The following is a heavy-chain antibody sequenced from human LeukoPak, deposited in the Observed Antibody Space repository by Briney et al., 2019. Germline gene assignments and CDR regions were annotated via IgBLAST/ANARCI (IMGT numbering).Heavy chain of an antibody. CDR1: GGSISSYY. Sequence: SETPSLTCTVSGGSISSYYWSWIRQPPGKGLEWIGYIYTSGSTNYNPSLKSRVTISVDTSKNQFSLKPSSVTAADTAVYYCARQGSNSVWGQGTLVTVSS. CDR3: ARQGSNSV. V-gene: IGHV4-4*09. D-gene: IGHD4-11*01. J-gene: IGHJ3*01. CDR2: IYTSGST.